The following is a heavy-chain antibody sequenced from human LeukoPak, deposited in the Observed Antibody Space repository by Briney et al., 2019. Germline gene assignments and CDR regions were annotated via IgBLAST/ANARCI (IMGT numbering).Heavy chain of an antibody. CDR2: INPNSGCT. D-gene: IGHD4-17*01. CDR3: ARGRSSRYYYYMDV. CDR1: GYTFTGYY. V-gene: IGHV1-2*02. J-gene: IGHJ6*03. Sequence: ASVKVSCKASGYTFTGYYMHWVRQAPGQGLEWMGWINPNSGCTNYAQKFQGRVTMTRDTSISTAYMELSRLRSDDTAVYYCARGRSSRYYYYMDVWGKGTTVTISS.